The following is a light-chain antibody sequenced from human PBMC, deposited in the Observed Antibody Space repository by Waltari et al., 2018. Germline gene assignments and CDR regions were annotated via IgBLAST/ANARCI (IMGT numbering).Light chain of an antibody. Sequence: QSALTHPASVSGSPGQSVTISCSVTSNDVGGDTSRAWYQEHPGHAPRVIIYDVSDRPSGVSDRFSGSKSGNTASLTISGLQAEDEADYYCSSQSSNDVVLFGGGTKLTVL. CDR2: DVS. J-gene: IGLJ2*01. CDR3: SSQSSNDVVL. V-gene: IGLV2-14*01. CDR1: SNDVGGDTS.